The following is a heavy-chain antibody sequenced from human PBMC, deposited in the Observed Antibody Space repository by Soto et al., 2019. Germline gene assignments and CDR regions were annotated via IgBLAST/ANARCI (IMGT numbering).Heavy chain of an antibody. CDR3: ARTTVLGNFDY. D-gene: IGHD4-17*01. Sequence: QVQLVQSGAEVKKPGSSVKVSCKASGGTFSSYAISWVRQAPGQGLEWMGGIIPIFGTANYAQKFQGRVTVTADESTSTAYLELCSLISADTAVYHCARTTVLGNFDYWGQGTLVTVSS. J-gene: IGHJ4*02. CDR1: GGTFSSYA. CDR2: IIPIFGTA. V-gene: IGHV1-69*12.